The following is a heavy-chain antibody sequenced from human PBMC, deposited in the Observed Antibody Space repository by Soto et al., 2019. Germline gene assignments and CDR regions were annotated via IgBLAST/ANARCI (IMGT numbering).Heavy chain of an antibody. CDR3: ARGPNWNYGMDV. V-gene: IGHV3-48*03. D-gene: IGHD1-20*01. CDR2: ISSSGSTI. J-gene: IGHJ6*02. CDR1: GFTFSSYE. Sequence: GGSLRLSCAASGFTFSSYEMNWVRQAPGKGLEWVSYISSSGSTIYYADSVKGRFTISRDNAKNSLYLQMNSLRAEDTAVYYCARGPNWNYGMDVWGQGTTVTVS.